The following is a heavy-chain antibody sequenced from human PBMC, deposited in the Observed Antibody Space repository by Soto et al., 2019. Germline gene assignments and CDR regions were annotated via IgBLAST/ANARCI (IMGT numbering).Heavy chain of an antibody. CDR1: GFTFSSYG. Sequence: XGSLRLSCAASGFTFSSYGMHWVRQAPGKGLEWVAVISYDGSNKYYADSVKGRFTISRDNSKNTLYLQMNSLRAEDTAVYYCAKDFYDSSGLWGQGTLVTVSS. CDR3: AKDFYDSSGL. J-gene: IGHJ4*02. CDR2: ISYDGSNK. V-gene: IGHV3-30*18. D-gene: IGHD3-22*01.